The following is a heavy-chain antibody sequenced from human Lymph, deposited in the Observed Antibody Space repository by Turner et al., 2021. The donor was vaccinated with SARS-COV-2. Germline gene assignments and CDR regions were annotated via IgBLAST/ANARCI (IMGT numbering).Heavy chain of an antibody. Sequence: QVPLVESGSCVVHPGTSLSLSCSASGFTFSRHGMHWVLQAPGKVLEWVAVKWYDGSNKYHADSVKGRFTISRDNSENTVYLQMNSLRAEDTAVYYGAREGDALAGGMDVWGQGTTVTVSS. CDR1: GFTFSRHG. J-gene: IGHJ6*02. CDR2: KWYDGSNK. D-gene: IGHD2-15*01. CDR3: AREGDALAGGMDV. V-gene: IGHV3-33*01.